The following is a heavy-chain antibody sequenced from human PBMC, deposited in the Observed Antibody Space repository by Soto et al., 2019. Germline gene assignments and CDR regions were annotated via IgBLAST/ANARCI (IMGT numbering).Heavy chain of an antibody. Sequence: QVQLQESGPGLVQPSETLSLTCTVSGGSITGYYWSWIRQPPGKGPEWIGNIHYSGSTNYNPSLKRRVTISLDTSKSQFSLRLSSVTAAETAVYYCARHSYYSNPLRFDPWGQGTLVTVSS. D-gene: IGHD4-4*01. CDR2: IHYSGST. J-gene: IGHJ5*02. V-gene: IGHV4-59*08. CDR3: ARHSYYSNPLRFDP. CDR1: GGSITGYY.